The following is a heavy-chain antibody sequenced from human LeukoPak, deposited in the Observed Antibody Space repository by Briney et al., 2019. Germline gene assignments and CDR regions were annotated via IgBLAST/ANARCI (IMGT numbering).Heavy chain of an antibody. D-gene: IGHD6-6*01. J-gene: IGHJ4*02. CDR2: ISGSGGST. Sequence: GGSLRLSCAASGFTFSSYAMSWVRQAPGKGLEWVSAISGSGGSTYYADSVKGRFTISRDNSKNTLYLQMNSLRAGDTAVYYCAKVGSQLVPSFIDYWGQGTLVTVSS. CDR3: AKVGSQLVPSFIDY. CDR1: GFTFSSYA. V-gene: IGHV3-23*01.